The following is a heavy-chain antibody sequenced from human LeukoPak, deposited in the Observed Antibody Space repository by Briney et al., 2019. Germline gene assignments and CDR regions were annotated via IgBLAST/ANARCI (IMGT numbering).Heavy chain of an antibody. J-gene: IGHJ4*02. Sequence: SQTLSLTCTISGGSISSGSYYWSWIRQPAGKGLEWIGRTSTSGSTNYNPSLKSRVTISVDTSKNQFSLKLSSVTAADTAVYYCARGYGYYDYWGQGTPVTVSS. CDR2: TSTSGST. CDR3: ARGYGYYDY. D-gene: IGHD5-18*01. CDR1: GGSISSGSYY. V-gene: IGHV4-61*02.